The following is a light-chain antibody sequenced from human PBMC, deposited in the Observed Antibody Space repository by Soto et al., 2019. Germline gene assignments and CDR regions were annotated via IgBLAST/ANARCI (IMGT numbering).Light chain of an antibody. Sequence: QSALTQPASVSGSPGQSITISCTGTSSDVGGYNYVSWYQQHPGKAPKLMIYAVTDRPSGVSSRFSGSKSGNTASLTISRLQAEDDADYYCSSYTSSSTLFGTGTKVTVL. J-gene: IGLJ1*01. CDR1: SSDVGGYNY. V-gene: IGLV2-14*01. CDR3: SSYTSSSTL. CDR2: AVT.